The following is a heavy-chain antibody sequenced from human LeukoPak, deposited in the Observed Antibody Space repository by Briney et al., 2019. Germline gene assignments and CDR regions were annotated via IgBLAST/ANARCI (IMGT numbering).Heavy chain of an antibody. V-gene: IGHV3-23*01. CDR1: GFTFSSYA. D-gene: IGHD5-24*01. CDR2: ISNSGDTT. CDR3: ASSLLATMGPLFY. Sequence: GGSLRLSCAASGFTFSSYAMSWVRQAPGKGLEWVSVISNSGDTTYYADSVKGRFTISRDNSKNTLALQMNSLRGEDTAVYYCASSLLATMGPLFYWGLGALVTVSS. J-gene: IGHJ4*02.